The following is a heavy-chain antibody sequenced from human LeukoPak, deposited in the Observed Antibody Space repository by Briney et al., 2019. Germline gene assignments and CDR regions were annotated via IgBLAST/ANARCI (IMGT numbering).Heavy chain of an antibody. J-gene: IGHJ4*02. CDR1: GFTFSGYS. CDR2: ISSSSSYI. V-gene: IGHV3-21*01. D-gene: IGHD3-22*01. Sequence: PGGSLRLSCAASGFTFSGYSMNWVRQAPGKGLEWVSSISSSSSYIYYADSVKGRFTISRDNAKNSLYLQMNSLRAEDTAVYYCARDSYYDSSGYYYYFDYWGQGTLVTVPS. CDR3: ARDSYYDSSGYYYYFDY.